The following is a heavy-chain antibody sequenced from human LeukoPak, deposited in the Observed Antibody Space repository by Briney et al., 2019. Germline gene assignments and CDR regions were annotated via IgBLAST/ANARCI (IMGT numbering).Heavy chain of an antibody. V-gene: IGHV3-66*01. Sequence: PGGSLRLSCAASGFTVSSNYMSWVRQAPGKGLEWVSVIYSGGSTYYADPVKGRFTISRDNSKNTLYLQMNSLRAEDTAVYYCARDRRVEAHYYDSSGYSFYYYGMDVWGQGTTVTVSS. J-gene: IGHJ6*02. CDR2: IYSGGST. CDR1: GFTVSSNY. CDR3: ARDRRVEAHYYDSSGYSFYYYGMDV. D-gene: IGHD3-22*01.